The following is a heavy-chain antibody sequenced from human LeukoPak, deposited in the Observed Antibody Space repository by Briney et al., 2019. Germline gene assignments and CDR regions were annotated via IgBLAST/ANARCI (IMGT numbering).Heavy chain of an antibody. J-gene: IGHJ6*02. D-gene: IGHD2-2*01. V-gene: IGHV4-59*01. CDR2: IYYSGST. Sequence: SETLSLTCTVSGGSISSYYWSWIRQPPGKGLEWIGYIYYSGSTNYNPSLKSRVTISVDTSKNQFSLKLSSVTAADTAVYYCAGKYPDYYYGMDVWGQGTTVTVSS. CDR3: AGKYPDYYYGMDV. CDR1: GGSISSYY.